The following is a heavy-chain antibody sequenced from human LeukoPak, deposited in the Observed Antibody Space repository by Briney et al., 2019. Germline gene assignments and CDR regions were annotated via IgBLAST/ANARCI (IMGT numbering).Heavy chain of an antibody. V-gene: IGHV3-30*18. CDR3: AKGLPFDY. CDR1: GFTFSSYG. CDR2: ISYDGSNK. Sequence: GGSLRLSCAASGFTFSSYGMHWVRQAPGKGLEWVAVISYDGSNKYYADSVKGRFTISRDNSKNTLYLQMNSLRAEDTAVYYCAKGLPFDYWGQGTLVTVSS. D-gene: IGHD2-21*02. J-gene: IGHJ4*02.